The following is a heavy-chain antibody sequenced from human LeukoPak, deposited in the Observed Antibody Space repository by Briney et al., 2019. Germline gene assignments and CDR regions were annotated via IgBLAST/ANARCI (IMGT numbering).Heavy chain of an antibody. J-gene: IGHJ4*02. CDR3: ARQTGSGLFSLP. V-gene: IGHV4-38-2*02. CDR1: GYSISSGYY. Sequence: SETLSLTCTVSGYSISSGYYWSWIRQPPGKGLEWIGSIYFSGGTYYNASLKSRVTISVDTSKNLFSLKLSSVTAADTAVYYCARQTGSGLFSLPGGQGTLVTVSS. D-gene: IGHD3-10*01. CDR2: IYFSGGT.